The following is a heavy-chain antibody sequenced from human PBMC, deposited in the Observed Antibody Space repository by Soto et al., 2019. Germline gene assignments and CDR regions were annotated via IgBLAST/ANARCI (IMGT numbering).Heavy chain of an antibody. V-gene: IGHV3-23*01. D-gene: IGHD2-15*01. CDR1: GFPFSNCA. CDR2: ITTNGHT. J-gene: IGHJ4*02. CDR3: AKGLLNGRWYAAD. Sequence: GGSLRLSCETSGFPFSNCAMTWVRQPPGKRLEWVSVITTNGHTAYADSVKGRFTISRDNSKNTAYLQMNSLRAEDTAVYYCAKGLLNGRWYAADWGQGTLVTVSS.